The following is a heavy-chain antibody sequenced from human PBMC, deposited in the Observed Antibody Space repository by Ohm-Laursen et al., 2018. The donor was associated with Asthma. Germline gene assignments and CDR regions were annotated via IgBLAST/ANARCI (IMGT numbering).Heavy chain of an antibody. CDR1: GFTFRSYA. J-gene: IGHJ4*02. Sequence: SLRLSCAASGFTFRSYAMHWVRQAPGKGLEWVAVGGSYYDGGLKYYADSVNGRFTVSRDDSKNTLYLQMNSLRPDDTAVYYCASDVMEWYLPAFDFWGKGTLVTVSS. CDR3: ASDVMEWYLPAFDF. V-gene: IGHV3-30-3*01. CDR2: GGSYYDGGLK. D-gene: IGHD3-3*01.